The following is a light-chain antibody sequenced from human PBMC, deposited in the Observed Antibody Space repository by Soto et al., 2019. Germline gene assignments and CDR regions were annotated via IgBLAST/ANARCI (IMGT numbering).Light chain of an antibody. CDR2: GAS. CDR1: QSISSY. CDR3: QQRRNWYT. J-gene: IGKJ2*01. Sequence: DIVLTQSPATLSLSPGERATLSCRASQSISSYLAWYQQKPGQAPRLLIYGASNRATGIPARFSGSGSGTDFTLTISSLESEDFAVYYCQQRRNWYTFGQGTKLEIK. V-gene: IGKV3-11*01.